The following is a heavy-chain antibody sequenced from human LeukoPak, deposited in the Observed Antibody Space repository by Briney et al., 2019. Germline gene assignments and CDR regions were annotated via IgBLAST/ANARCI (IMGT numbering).Heavy chain of an antibody. CDR3: ARAATIAVAGTVGY. J-gene: IGHJ4*02. CDR2: IWYDGSNK. CDR1: GFTFSSYG. Sequence: GGSLRLSCAASGFTFSSYGVHWVRQAPGKGLEWVAVIWYDGSNKYYADSVKGRFTISRDNSKNTLYLQMNSLRAEDTAVYYCARAATIAVAGTVGYWGQGTLVTVSS. D-gene: IGHD6-19*01. V-gene: IGHV3-33*01.